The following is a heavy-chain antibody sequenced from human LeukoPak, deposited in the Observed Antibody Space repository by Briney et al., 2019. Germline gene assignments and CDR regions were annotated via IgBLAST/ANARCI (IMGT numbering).Heavy chain of an antibody. J-gene: IGHJ5*02. CDR3: ARGGIVGSRTNWFDP. CDR2: IYYSGST. V-gene: IGHV4-39*07. CDR1: GGSISSSSYY. D-gene: IGHD1-26*01. Sequence: SETLSLTCTVSGGSISSSSYYWGWIRQPPGKGLEWIGSIYYSGSTYYNPSLKSRVTISVDTSKNQFSLKLTSVTPADTAVYYCARGGIVGSRTNWFDPWGQGILVTVSS.